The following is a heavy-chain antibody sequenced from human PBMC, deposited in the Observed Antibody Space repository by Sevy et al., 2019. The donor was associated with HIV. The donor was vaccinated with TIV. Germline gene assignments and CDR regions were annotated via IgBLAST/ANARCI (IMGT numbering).Heavy chain of an antibody. CDR2: IRYDGINK. J-gene: IGHJ6*02. CDR3: AKGGSGGIDHYGMDV. D-gene: IGHD6-25*01. Sequence: GGSLRLSCAASGFRFNNFGMYWVRQAPGKGLEGVAFIRYDGINKYYVDSVNGRSTISRDNSKDTLYLEMKSLRLEDTAIYYCAKGGSGGIDHYGMDVWGQGTTVTVSS. V-gene: IGHV3-30*02. CDR1: GFRFNNFG.